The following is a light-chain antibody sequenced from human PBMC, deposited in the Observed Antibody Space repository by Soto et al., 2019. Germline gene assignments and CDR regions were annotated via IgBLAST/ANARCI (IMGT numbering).Light chain of an antibody. CDR1: NSDIGTNT. V-gene: IGLV1-44*01. J-gene: IGLJ1*01. CDR3: AACDDRLNGYV. CDR2: NTN. Sequence: QSVLTQAPSASGTPGQTLTISCSGSNSDIGTNTVTWCQQLQGAAPKLLIYNTNQRPSGVPDRFSSSTSGTSASLAISGLQSEDEADYYCAACDDRLNGYVFGTGTKLTVL.